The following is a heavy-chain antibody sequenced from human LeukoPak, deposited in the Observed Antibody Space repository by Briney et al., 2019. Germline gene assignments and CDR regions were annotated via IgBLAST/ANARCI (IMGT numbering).Heavy chain of an antibody. J-gene: IGHJ4*02. CDR1: GGSISSSRYY. CDR3: ANTHIAAPPFDY. CDR2: IYYSGST. Sequence: SETLSLTCTVSGGSISSSRYYWGWIRQPPGKWLEWIGNIYYSGSTYYNPSLKSRVTISLDTSKNQFSLKLSSVTAADTAVYYCANTHIAAPPFDYWGQGTLVTVSS. V-gene: IGHV4-39*01. D-gene: IGHD6-6*01.